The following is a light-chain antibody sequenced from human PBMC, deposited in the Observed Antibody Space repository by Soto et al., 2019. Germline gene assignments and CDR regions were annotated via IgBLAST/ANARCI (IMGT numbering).Light chain of an antibody. Sequence: EIVLTQSPCTLSLSLGERTSLSCRSIQSVSSSYLAWYQQKPGQAPRLLIYGASSRATGIPDRFSGSGSGTEFTLTISSLQSEDFAVYYCQQYNNWPFITFGQGTKVDIK. CDR1: QSVSSSY. CDR3: QQYNNWPFIT. CDR2: GAS. V-gene: IGKV3D-15*01. J-gene: IGKJ1*01.